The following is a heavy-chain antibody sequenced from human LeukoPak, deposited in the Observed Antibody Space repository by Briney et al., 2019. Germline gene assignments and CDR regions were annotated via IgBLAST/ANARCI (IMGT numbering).Heavy chain of an antibody. CDR3: ARPRPHDYYFDL. V-gene: IGHV3-20*04. J-gene: IGHJ4*02. Sequence: GGSLRLSCAASGFTFDDYGMSWVRQAPGKRLEWVSGINWSGVNTGYADSVKGRFTISRDNAKSSLYLQMNNLRVEDTALYYCARPRPHDYYFDLWGQGTLVTVSS. CDR1: GFTFDDYG. D-gene: IGHD1-1*01. CDR2: INWSGVNT.